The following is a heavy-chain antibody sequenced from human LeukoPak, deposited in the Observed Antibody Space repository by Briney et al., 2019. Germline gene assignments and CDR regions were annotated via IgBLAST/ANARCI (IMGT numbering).Heavy chain of an antibody. V-gene: IGHV3-33*01. CDR2: IWYDGSNK. CDR1: GFTFSSYG. Sequence: GGSLRLSCAASGFTFSSYGMHWVRQAPGKGLEGVAVIWYDGSNKYYADSVKVRFTISRDNSKNTLYLQMNSLRAEDTAVYYCARDGSSGSYYYYGMDVWGQGTTVTVSS. D-gene: IGHD6-19*01. J-gene: IGHJ6*02. CDR3: ARDGSSGSYYYYGMDV.